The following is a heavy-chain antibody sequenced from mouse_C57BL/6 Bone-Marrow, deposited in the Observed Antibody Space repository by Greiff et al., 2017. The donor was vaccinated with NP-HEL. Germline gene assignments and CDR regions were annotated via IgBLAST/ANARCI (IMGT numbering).Heavy chain of an antibody. CDR1: GYTFTSYW. V-gene: IGHV1-64*01. CDR2: IHPNSGST. CDR3: ASLIYYYGSSYFYYAMDY. Sequence: VKLQQPGAELVKPGASVKLSCKASGYTFTSYWMHWVKQRPGQGLEWIGMIHPNSGSTNYNEKFKSKATLTVDKSSSTAYMQLSSLTSEDSAVYYCASLIYYYGSSYFYYAMDYWGQGTSVTVSS. D-gene: IGHD1-1*01. J-gene: IGHJ4*01.